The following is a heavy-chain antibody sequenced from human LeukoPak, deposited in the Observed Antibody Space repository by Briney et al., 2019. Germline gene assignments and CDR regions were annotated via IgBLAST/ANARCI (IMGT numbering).Heavy chain of an antibody. V-gene: IGHV4-61*01. J-gene: IGHJ3*02. D-gene: IGHD3-22*01. CDR1: GGSVSSATYY. Sequence: SQTLSLTCTVSGGSVSSATYYWSWIRQPPGKGLEWIGYIYYSGSTKYNPSLKSRVTISMDTSKNQFSLKLSSVTAADTAVYYCARDRGNYYDSSGAFDIWGQGTMVTVSS. CDR3: ARDRGNYYDSSGAFDI. CDR2: IYYSGST.